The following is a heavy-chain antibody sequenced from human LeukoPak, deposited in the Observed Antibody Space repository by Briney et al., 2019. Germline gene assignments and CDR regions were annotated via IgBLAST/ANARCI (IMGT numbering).Heavy chain of an antibody. J-gene: IGHJ3*02. D-gene: IGHD3-3*01. V-gene: IGHV3-21*01. Sequence: PGGSLRLSCAASGFTFSSCSMNWVRQAPGKGLEWVSSISSSSSYIYYADSVKGRFTISRDNAKNSLYLQMNSLRAEDTAVYYCARDRVTGLRFLEWLSNDAFDIWGQGTMVTVSS. CDR1: GFTFSSCS. CDR3: ARDRVTGLRFLEWLSNDAFDI. CDR2: ISSSSSYI.